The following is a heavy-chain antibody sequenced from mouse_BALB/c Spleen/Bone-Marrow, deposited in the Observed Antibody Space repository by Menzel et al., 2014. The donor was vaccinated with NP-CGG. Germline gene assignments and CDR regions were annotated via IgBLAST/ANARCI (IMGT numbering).Heavy chain of an antibody. D-gene: IGHD2-10*02. J-gene: IGHJ4*01. CDR3: ARDRYGNYFYYAMDY. CDR1: GFSLTSYG. Sequence: VQLQQSGPGLVAPSQSLSITCTVSGFSLTSYGVHWVRQPPGKGPEWLGVIWAGGSTNYNSALMPRLGISKDNSKSQVFLKMNSLQTDDTAMYYCARDRYGNYFYYAMDYWGQGTSVTVSS. V-gene: IGHV2-9*02. CDR2: IWAGGST.